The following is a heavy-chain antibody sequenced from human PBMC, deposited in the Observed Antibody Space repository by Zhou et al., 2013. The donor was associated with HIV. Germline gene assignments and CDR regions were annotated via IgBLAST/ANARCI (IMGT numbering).Heavy chain of an antibody. J-gene: IGHJ3*02. Sequence: QVQLVQSGAEVKKPGSSVKVSCKASGGTFSSYAISWVRQAPGQGLEWMGGIIPIFGTANYAQKFQGRVTITTDESTSTAYMELSSLRSEDTAVYYCARGITMVRGVIIIDAFDIWAKGQWSPSLQ. V-gene: IGHV1-69*05. CDR2: IIPIFGTA. D-gene: IGHD3-10*01. CDR1: GGTFSSYA. CDR3: ARGITMVRGVIIIDAFDI.